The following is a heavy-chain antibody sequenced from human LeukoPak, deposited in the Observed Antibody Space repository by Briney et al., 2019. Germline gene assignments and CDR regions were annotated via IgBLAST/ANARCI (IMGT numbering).Heavy chain of an antibody. CDR2: INSNGGGT. CDR1: GYSFSDYS. CDR3: ARGGSGSGYLYYFDS. Sequence: ASVKVSCKASGYSFSDYSMHWVRQAPGQGLEWMGRINSNGGGTSYAQNFQGRVTMTRDTSISTAYMEVSGLTSDDTAVYYCARGGSGSGYLYYFDSWGQGTLVSVSS. J-gene: IGHJ4*02. D-gene: IGHD3-10*01. V-gene: IGHV1-2*06.